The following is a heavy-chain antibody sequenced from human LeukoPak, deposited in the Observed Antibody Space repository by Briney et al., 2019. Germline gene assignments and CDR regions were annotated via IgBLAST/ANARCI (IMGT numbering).Heavy chain of an antibody. Sequence: ASVKVSCTASGYTFTSHDINWVRQVPGHGLEWMGWMNPYSGNTSYAQKFQGRVTMTRDTSTSTVYMELSSLRSEDTAVYYCARGIDYYDSSGYRDWGQGTLVTVSS. V-gene: IGHV1-8*01. D-gene: IGHD3-22*01. CDR3: ARGIDYYDSSGYRD. CDR2: MNPYSGNT. CDR1: GYTFTSHD. J-gene: IGHJ4*02.